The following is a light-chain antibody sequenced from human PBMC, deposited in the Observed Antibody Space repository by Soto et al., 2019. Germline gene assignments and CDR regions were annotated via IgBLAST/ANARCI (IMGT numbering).Light chain of an antibody. CDR2: WAS. J-gene: IGKJ1*01. Sequence: DIVMTQSPDSLAVSLGERATINCKSSQSVLYSSNNKNYLAWYQQKPGQPPKLLIYWASTRESGVPDRFSGSGSGTDXPLTISSLQAEDVAVYYCQQYYSTWTFGQGTKVEIK. V-gene: IGKV4-1*01. CDR3: QQYYSTWT. CDR1: QSVLYSSNNKNY.